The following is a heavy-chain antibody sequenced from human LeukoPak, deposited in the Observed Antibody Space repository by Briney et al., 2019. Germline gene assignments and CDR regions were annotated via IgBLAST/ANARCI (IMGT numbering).Heavy chain of an antibody. Sequence: SETLSLTCAVYGGSFSGYYWSWIRQPPGKGLEWIGEINHSGSTNYNPSLKSRVTISVDTSKNQFSLKLSSVTAADTAVYYCAGQITMVRGVITNWGQGTLVTVSS. CDR3: AGQITMVRGVITN. V-gene: IGHV4-34*01. J-gene: IGHJ4*02. D-gene: IGHD3-10*01. CDR1: GGSFSGYY. CDR2: INHSGST.